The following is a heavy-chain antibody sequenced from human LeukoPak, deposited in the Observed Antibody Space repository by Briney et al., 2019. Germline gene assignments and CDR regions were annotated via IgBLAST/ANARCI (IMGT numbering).Heavy chain of an antibody. CDR2: ISAYNGNT. D-gene: IGHD3-9*01. V-gene: IGHV1-18*01. J-gene: IGHJ4*02. CDR3: ARDNDILTLGIFAFDY. Sequence: ASVKVSCKASGGPFRSYVISWVRQAPGQGLEWMGWISAYNGNTNYAQKLQGRVTMTTDTSTSTAYMELRSLRSDDTAVYYCARDNDILTLGIFAFDYWGQGTLVTVSS. CDR1: GGPFRSYV.